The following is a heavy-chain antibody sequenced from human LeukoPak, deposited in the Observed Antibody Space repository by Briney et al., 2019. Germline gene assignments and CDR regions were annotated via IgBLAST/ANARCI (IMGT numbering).Heavy chain of an antibody. CDR2: IYYRGST. D-gene: IGHD6-19*01. Sequence: SETLSLTCTVSGGSISSYYWSWIRQPPGKGLEWIGYIYYRGSTNYNPSLKSRVTISVDTSKNQFSLKLSSVTAADTAIYYCARAAGSGWSYFDYWGQGTLVTVSS. J-gene: IGHJ4*02. CDR3: ARAAGSGWSYFDY. CDR1: GGSISSYY. V-gene: IGHV4-59*01.